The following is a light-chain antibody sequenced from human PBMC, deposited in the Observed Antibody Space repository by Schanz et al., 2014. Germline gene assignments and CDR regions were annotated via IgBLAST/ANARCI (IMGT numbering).Light chain of an antibody. V-gene: IGLV2-14*01. Sequence: QSALTQPASVSGSPGQSITISCTGTSSDVGGYDFVSWYQQHPGKAPKLMIYDVSARPSGISHRFSGSKSGNTASLTISGLQAEDEADYYCSSHTAITTAVVFGGGTKLTVL. CDR3: SSHTAITTAVV. CDR1: SSDVGGYDF. J-gene: IGLJ2*01. CDR2: DVS.